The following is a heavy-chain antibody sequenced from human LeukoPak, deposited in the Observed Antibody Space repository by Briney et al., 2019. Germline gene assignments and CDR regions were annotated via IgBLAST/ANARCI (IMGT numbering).Heavy chain of an antibody. CDR3: ARAGAWEPYDY. D-gene: IGHD1-14*01. V-gene: IGHV4-39*07. CDR1: GGSISGNSYY. CDR2: IYHSGST. Sequence: PSETLSLTCTVSGGSISGNSYYWGWIRQPPGKGLEWIGSIYHSGSTYYNPSLKSRVTISVDTSKNQFSLKLSSVTAADTAVYYCARAGAWEPYDYWGQGTLVTVSS. J-gene: IGHJ4*02.